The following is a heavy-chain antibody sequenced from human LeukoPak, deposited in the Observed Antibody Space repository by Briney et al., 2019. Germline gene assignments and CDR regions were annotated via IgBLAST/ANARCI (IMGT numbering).Heavy chain of an antibody. CDR3: ARGYSGSYGRFDY. V-gene: IGHV4-61*01. CDR2: IYHSGST. Sequence: SETLSLTCTVSGGSVSSASYYWSWIRQPPGKGLEWIGYIYHSGSTNYNPSLKSRVTISVDTSKNQFSLKLSSVTAADTAVYYCARGYSGSYGRFDYWGQGTLVTVSS. CDR1: GGSVSSASYY. J-gene: IGHJ4*02. D-gene: IGHD1-26*01.